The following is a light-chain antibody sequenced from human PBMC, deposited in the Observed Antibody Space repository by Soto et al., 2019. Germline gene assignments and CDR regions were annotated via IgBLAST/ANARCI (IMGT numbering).Light chain of an antibody. Sequence: QSALTQPASVSESPGQSITISCTGTSSDAGGYNYVSWYQQHPGKVPKLMIYDVSNRPSGVSNRFSGSKSGNTASLIISGLRAEDEADYYCSSNTSSSTYVFGTGTKLTVL. CDR1: SSDAGGYNY. CDR3: SSNTSSSTYV. J-gene: IGLJ1*01. V-gene: IGLV2-14*03. CDR2: DVS.